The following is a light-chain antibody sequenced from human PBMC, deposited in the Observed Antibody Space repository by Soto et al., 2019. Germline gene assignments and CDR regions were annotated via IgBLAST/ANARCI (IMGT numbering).Light chain of an antibody. V-gene: IGLV2-14*01. CDR3: SSYTTSSSVV. J-gene: IGLJ2*01. CDR1: DSDVGGYNY. CDR2: DVS. Sequence: QSVLTQPASVSGSPGQSITISCTGTDSDVGGYNYVSWYQHHPGKAPKLLIYDVSIRPSGVSNRVSGSKSGITASLTISGLQPEDEADYYCSSYTTSSSVVFGGGTQLTVL.